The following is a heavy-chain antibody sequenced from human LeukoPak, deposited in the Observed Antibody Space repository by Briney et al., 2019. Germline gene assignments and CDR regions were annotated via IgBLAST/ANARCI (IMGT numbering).Heavy chain of an antibody. CDR1: GFTFDAYG. D-gene: IGHD4-23*01. CDR2: INWNGGST. J-gene: IGHJ4*02. CDR3: ARDTLVGY. V-gene: IGHV3-20*04. Sequence: GGSLRLSCVASGFTFDAYGMSWVRQAPGKGLEWVSGINWNGGSTDYADSVKGRFTISRDNAENSLYLQMNSLRAEDTAVYYCARDTLVGYWGQGTLVTVSS.